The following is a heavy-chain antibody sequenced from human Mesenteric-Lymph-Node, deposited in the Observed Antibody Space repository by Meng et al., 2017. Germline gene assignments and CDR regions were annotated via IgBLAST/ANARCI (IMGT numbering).Heavy chain of an antibody. CDR2: MNPNSGNT. J-gene: IGHJ6*02. Sequence: ASVKVSCKASGYTFTSYDTNWVRQATGQGLEWMGWMNPNSGNTGYAQKFQGRVTITRNTSISTAYLELSSLRSEDTAVYYCARGGYSYGQAIDYYYGMDVWGQGTTVTVSS. D-gene: IGHD5-18*01. CDR3: ARGGYSYGQAIDYYYGMDV. CDR1: GYTFTSYD. V-gene: IGHV1-8*03.